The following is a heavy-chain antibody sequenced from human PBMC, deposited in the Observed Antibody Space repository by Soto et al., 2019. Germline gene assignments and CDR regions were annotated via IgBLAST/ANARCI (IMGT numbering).Heavy chain of an antibody. J-gene: IGHJ4*02. V-gene: IGHV3-33*01. CDR2: IWYDGSNK. CDR3: ARDGYNYIGMYYFDY. Sequence: GGSLRLSCAASGFTFSSYGMHWVRQAPGKGLEWVAVIWYDGSNKYYADSVKGRFTISRDNSKNTLYLQMNSLRAEDTAVYYCARDGYNYIGMYYFDYWGQGTLVTVSS. D-gene: IGHD5-12*01. CDR1: GFTFSSYG.